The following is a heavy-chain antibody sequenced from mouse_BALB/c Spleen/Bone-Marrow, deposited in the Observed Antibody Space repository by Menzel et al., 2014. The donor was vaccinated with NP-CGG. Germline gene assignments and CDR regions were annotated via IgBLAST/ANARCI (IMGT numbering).Heavy chain of an antibody. D-gene: IGHD2-4*01. V-gene: IGHV3-2*02. Sequence: EVQRVESGPGLVKPSQSLSLTCTVTGYSITSDYAWHWIRQFPGNKLEWMGYISYSGSTSYNPSLKSRISITRDTSKNQFFLQLNSVTTEDTATYYCARYDYDVGYFDYWGQGTTLTVSS. CDR3: ARYDYDVGYFDY. CDR2: ISYSGST. J-gene: IGHJ2*01. CDR1: GYSITSDYA.